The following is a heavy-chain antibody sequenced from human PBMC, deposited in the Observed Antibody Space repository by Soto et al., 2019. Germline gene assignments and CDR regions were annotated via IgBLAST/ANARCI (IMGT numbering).Heavy chain of an antibody. CDR3: ARGPDYYDSSGYYSTFDY. D-gene: IGHD3-22*01. V-gene: IGHV1-18*01. CDR2: ISAYNGNT. CDR1: GYTFTSYG. J-gene: IGHJ4*02. Sequence: ASVKVSCKASGYTFTSYGISWVRQAPGQGLAWMGWISAYNGNTNYAQKLQGRVTMTTDTSTSTAYMELRSLRSDDTAVYYCARGPDYYDSSGYYSTFDYWGQGTLVTVSS.